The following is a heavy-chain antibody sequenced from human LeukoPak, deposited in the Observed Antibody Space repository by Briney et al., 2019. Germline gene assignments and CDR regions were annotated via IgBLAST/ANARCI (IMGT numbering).Heavy chain of an antibody. CDR2: ISYDGSNK. CDR3: AKDFDYDYVWGTFDI. Sequence: GRSLRLSCAASGFTFSSYGMHWVRQAPGKGLEWVAVISYDGSNKYYADSVKGRFTISRDSSKNTLYLQMNSLRAEDTAVYYCAKDFDYDYVWGTFDIWGQGTMVTVSS. CDR1: GFTFSSYG. J-gene: IGHJ3*02. D-gene: IGHD3-16*01. V-gene: IGHV3-30*18.